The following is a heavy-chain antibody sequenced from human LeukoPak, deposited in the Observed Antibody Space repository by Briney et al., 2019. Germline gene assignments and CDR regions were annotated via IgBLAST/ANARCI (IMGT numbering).Heavy chain of an antibody. CDR3: AKQLGYCSDGSCYFPY. D-gene: IGHD2-15*01. CDR2: ISNNGGYT. CDR1: GFTFSSFA. Sequence: GGSLRLSCAASGFTFSSFAMSWVRQAPGKGLEWVSAISNNGGYTYYADSVQGRFTISRDNSKSTLCLQMNSLRAEDTAVYYCAKQLGYCSDGSCYFPYWGQGTLVTVSS. V-gene: IGHV3-23*01. J-gene: IGHJ4*02.